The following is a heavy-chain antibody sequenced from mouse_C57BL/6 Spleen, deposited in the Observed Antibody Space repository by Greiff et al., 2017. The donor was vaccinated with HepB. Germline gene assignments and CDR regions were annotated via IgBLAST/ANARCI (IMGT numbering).Heavy chain of an antibody. Sequence: QVTLKVSGAELVRPGASVTLSCKASGYTFTDYEMHWVKQTPVHGLEWIGAIDPETGGTAYNQKFKGKAILTADKSSSTAYMELRSLTSEDSAVYYCTRYYGNYFDYWGQGTTLTVSS. V-gene: IGHV1-15*01. CDR2: IDPETGGT. J-gene: IGHJ2*01. CDR1: GYTFTDYE. CDR3: TRYYGNYFDY. D-gene: IGHD2-1*01.